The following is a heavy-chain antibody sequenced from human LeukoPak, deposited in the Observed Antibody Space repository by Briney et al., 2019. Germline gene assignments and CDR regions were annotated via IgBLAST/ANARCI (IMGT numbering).Heavy chain of an antibody. Sequence: SETLSLTCAVYGVSFSGYYWSWMRQPPGKGLEWIGEINHTGSTDYNPSLKSRVTISVDTSKNHFSLKLSSVTAADTAVYYCARGGSGGYLKAAFDIWGRGTMVTVSS. J-gene: IGHJ3*02. CDR2: INHTGST. CDR1: GVSFSGYY. D-gene: IGHD6-19*01. CDR3: ARGGSGGYLKAAFDI. V-gene: IGHV4-34*01.